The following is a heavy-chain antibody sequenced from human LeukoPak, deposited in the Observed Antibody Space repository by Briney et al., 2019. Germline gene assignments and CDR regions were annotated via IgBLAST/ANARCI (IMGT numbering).Heavy chain of an antibody. CDR1: GGSISSGGYY. V-gene: IGHV4-31*03. CDR2: IYYSGST. Sequence: SSQTLSLTCTVSGGSISSGGYYWSWIRQHPGKGLEWIGYIYYSGSTYYNPSLKSRVTISVDTSKNQFPLKLSSVTAADTAVYYCARSDGDSTFDYWGQGTLVTVSS. CDR3: ARSDGDSTFDY. D-gene: IGHD2-21*01. J-gene: IGHJ4*02.